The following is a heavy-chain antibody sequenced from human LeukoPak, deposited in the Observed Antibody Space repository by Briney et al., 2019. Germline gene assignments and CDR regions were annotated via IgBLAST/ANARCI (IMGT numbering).Heavy chain of an antibody. J-gene: IGHJ4*02. V-gene: IGHV3-33*06. Sequence: GGSLRLSCAASGFTFSSYGMHWVRQAPGMGLEWVAVIWYDGSNKYYADSVKGRFTISRDNSKSTLYPQMNSLRAEDTAVYYCAKGDRGGAYYFDYWGQGTLVAVSS. CDR3: AKGDRGGAYYFDY. CDR1: GFTFSSYG. CDR2: IWYDGSNK. D-gene: IGHD3-16*01.